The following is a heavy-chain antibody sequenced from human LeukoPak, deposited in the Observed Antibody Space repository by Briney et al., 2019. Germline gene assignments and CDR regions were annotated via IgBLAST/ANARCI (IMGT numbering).Heavy chain of an antibody. CDR3: AREGGASNKFDY. CDR2: INPNSGGT. Sequence: ASVKVSCKAFGYTFTGYYMHWVRQAPGQGLEWMGWINPNSGGTNYAQKLQGRVTMTRDTSISTAYMELSRLRSDDTAVYYCAREGGASNKFDYWGQGTLVTVSS. J-gene: IGHJ4*02. CDR1: GYTFTGYY. V-gene: IGHV1-2*02. D-gene: IGHD2/OR15-2a*01.